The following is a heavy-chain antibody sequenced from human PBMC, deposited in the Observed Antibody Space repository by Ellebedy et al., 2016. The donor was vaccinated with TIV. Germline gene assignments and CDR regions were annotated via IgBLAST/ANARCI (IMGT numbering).Heavy chain of an antibody. CDR1: GFTFSSYT. D-gene: IGHD4-17*01. Sequence: GESLKISCADSGFTFSSYTMNWVRQAPGKGLEWVSSISGSSTYIYYADSVKGRFAISRDNAKNSLYLQMNSLRAEDTAVYYCARKVPAPTTVPPNWYFDLWGRGTLVTVSS. J-gene: IGHJ2*01. V-gene: IGHV3-21*01. CDR3: ARKVPAPTTVPPNWYFDL. CDR2: ISGSSTYI.